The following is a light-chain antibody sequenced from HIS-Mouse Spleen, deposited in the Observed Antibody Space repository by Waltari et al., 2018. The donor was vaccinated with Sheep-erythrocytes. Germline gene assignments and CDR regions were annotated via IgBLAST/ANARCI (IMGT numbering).Light chain of an antibody. CDR1: KLGDKY. CDR3: QAWDSSIVV. Sequence: SYELTQPPSVSVSPGQTASITCSGDKLGDKYACWYQQKQGQSPVLVIYQDSKRPSGIPERFSGSNSGNTATLTISGTQAMDEADYSCQAWDSSIVVFGGGTKLTVL. V-gene: IGLV3-1*01. J-gene: IGLJ2*01. CDR2: QDS.